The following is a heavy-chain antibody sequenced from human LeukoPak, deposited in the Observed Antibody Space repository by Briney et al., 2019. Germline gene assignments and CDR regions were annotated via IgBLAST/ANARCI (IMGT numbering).Heavy chain of an antibody. CDR3: ARGFYYASGSYNFDY. D-gene: IGHD3-10*01. J-gene: IGHJ4*02. V-gene: IGHV4-61*02. CDR2: IYTSGST. Sequence: SETLSLTCTVSGGSISSGNYYWSWIRQPPGKGLEWIGRIYTSGSTNFHPSLKSRVTISVDTSKNQFSLKLSSVTAADTAVYYCARGFYYASGSYNFDYWGQGTLVTVSS. CDR1: GGSISSGNYY.